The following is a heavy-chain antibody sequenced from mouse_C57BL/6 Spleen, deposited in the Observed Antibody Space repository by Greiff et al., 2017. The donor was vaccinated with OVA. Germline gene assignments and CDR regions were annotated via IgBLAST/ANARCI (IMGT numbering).Heavy chain of an antibody. V-gene: IGHV5-17*01. CDR3: AGEDYAWFAY. Sequence: EVKLVESGGGLVKPGGSLKLSCAASGFTFSDYGMHWVRQAPEKGLEWVAYISSGSSTIYYADTVKGRFTISRDNAKTTLFLQMTSLRAADTAMSYCAGEDYAWFAYWGQGTLVTVSA. J-gene: IGHJ3*01. CDR2: ISSGSSTI. CDR1: GFTFSDYG. D-gene: IGHD2-4*01.